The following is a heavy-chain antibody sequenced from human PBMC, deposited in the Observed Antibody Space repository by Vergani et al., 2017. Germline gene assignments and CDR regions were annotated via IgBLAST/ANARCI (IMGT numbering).Heavy chain of an antibody. CDR1: GGSFTSYH. CDR2: IDHTGRP. D-gene: IGHD4-11*01. V-gene: IGHV4-34*01. J-gene: IGHJ6*03. Sequence: QVQLQQWGGGLLKPSETLSLTCVVNGGSFTSYHWTWIRQSPGEGLEWVGDIDHTGRPDYNPSLKSRLTMSVDKSRNQFSLTPNSVTATDTAIYFCARVNTETNGHLYFYYYMDVWSQGTAVTVS. CDR3: ARVNTETNGHLYFYYYMDV.